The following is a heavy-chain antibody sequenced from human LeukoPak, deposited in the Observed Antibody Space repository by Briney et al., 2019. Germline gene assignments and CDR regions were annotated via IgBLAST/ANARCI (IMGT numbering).Heavy chain of an antibody. CDR1: GYSISSGYY. D-gene: IGHD2-2*01. J-gene: IGHJ1*01. Sequence: SETLSLTCTVSGYSISSGYYWGWIRQPPGKGLEWIGSGSTYYNPSLKSRVTISVDTSKNQFSLKLSSVTAADTAIYYCARSRPVHCSIISCYGLDPFTYWGQGTLVTVSS. CDR3: ARSRPVHCSIISCYGLDPFTY. CDR2: SGST. V-gene: IGHV4-38-2*02.